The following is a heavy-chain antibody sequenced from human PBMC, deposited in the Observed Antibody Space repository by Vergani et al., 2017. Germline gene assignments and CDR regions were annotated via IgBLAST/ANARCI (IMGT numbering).Heavy chain of an antibody. CDR3: AGTTYYDYVWWSYRPNGYFDL. D-gene: IGHD3-16*02. J-gene: IGHJ2*01. Sequence: QVQLQESGPGLVKPPGTLSLTCAVSGDSISSNNCWTWVRQPPGKGLEWIGEICHTEDTKYSPSLKSRVTVSVDTSKNQFSLKLSSVTAADTAVYYCAGTTYYDYVWWSYRPNGYFDLWGRGTLVTVSS. CDR1: GDSISSNNC. V-gene: IGHV4-4*03. CDR2: ICHTEDT.